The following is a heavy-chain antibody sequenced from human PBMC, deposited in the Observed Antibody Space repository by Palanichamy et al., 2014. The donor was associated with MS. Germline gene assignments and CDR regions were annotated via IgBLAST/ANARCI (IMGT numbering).Heavy chain of an antibody. CDR2: INPGDSDT. Sequence: EVQLVQSGAEGEKDPGRSLKISCKGSGYSFASYWIGWVRLMPGKGPEWMGIINPGDSDTRYSPSFQGQVTISADKSISTAYLQWSSLKASDNAMYYCARALSSSSWIHPFGYWGQGTLVTVSS. CDR1: GYSFASYW. D-gene: IGHD2-2*01. CDR3: ARALSSSSWIHPFGY. V-gene: IGHV5-51*01. J-gene: IGHJ4*02.